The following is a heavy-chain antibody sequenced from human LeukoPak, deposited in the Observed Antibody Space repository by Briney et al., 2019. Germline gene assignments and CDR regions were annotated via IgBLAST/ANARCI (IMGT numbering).Heavy chain of an antibody. J-gene: IGHJ3*02. D-gene: IGHD3-22*01. Sequence: GGSLRLSCAASGFTFSSYWMSWVRQAPGKGLEWVANIKKDGSEKYYVDSVKGRFTISRDNAKNSLYLQMNSLRAEDTAVYYCARDGWDYYDSSGYSGASFDIWGQGTMVTVSS. CDR2: IKKDGSEK. V-gene: IGHV3-7*01. CDR1: GFTFSSYW. CDR3: ARDGWDYYDSSGYSGASFDI.